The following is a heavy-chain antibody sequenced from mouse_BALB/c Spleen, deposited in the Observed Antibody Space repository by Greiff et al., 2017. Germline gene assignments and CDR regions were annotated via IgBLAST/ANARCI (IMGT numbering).Heavy chain of an antibody. D-gene: IGHD2-3*01. J-gene: IGHJ4*01. Sequence: EVQVVESGGGLVKPGGSLKLSCAASGFAFSSYDMSWVRQTPEKRLEWVAYISSGGGSTYYPDTVKGRFTISRDNAKNTLYLQMSSLKSEDTAMYYCARREDGYLYAMDYWGQGTSVTVSS. CDR3: ARREDGYLYAMDY. CDR2: ISSGGGST. V-gene: IGHV5-12-1*01. CDR1: GFAFSSYD.